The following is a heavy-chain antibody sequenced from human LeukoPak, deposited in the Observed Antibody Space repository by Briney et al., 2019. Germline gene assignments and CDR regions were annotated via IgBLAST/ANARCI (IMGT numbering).Heavy chain of an antibody. J-gene: IGHJ4*02. D-gene: IGHD6-19*01. CDR2: INTDGTAT. V-gene: IGHV3-74*01. CDR3: ATKQWLAPPPDS. CDR1: GFTFSKYW. Sequence: GGSLRLSCAASGFTFSKYWMLWVRHAPGKGVESVSRINTDGTATTSPSPVKGRFTLSRDTADNTIFLQMNSVRAEDTAVYYCATKQWLAPPPDSWGQGTPVTVSS.